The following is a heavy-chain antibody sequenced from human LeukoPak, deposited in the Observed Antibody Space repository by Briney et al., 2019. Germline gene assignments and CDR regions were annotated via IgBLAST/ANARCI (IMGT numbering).Heavy chain of an antibody. CDR3: ARGPPGDSSGYYPWYYYYYMDV. J-gene: IGHJ6*03. CDR2: IGTIGDT. Sequence: RSGGSLRLSCAASGFTFSSSDMHWVRQPTGKGLEWVSAIGTIGDTYYPGSVKGRFTISRENAKNTLYLQMNSLRAEDTAVYYCARGPPGDSSGYYPWYYYYYMDVWGKGTTVTISS. D-gene: IGHD3-22*01. V-gene: IGHV3-13*01. CDR1: GFTFSSSD.